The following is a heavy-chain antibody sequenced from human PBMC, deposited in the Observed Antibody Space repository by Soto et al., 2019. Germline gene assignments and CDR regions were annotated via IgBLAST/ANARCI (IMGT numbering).Heavy chain of an antibody. Sequence: AETLSLTCAVYGGSVNGYYWSCIRQPPGKGLEWIVEINHTGGTHYNPSLKSRVTMSVDTSKNQFSLRLSSVTAADTAIYYCATRITVFGLLIPPFDPWGQGTQVTVSS. CDR1: GGSVNGYY. D-gene: IGHD3-3*01. J-gene: IGHJ5*02. V-gene: IGHV4-34*01. CDR3: ATRITVFGLLIPPFDP. CDR2: INHTGGT.